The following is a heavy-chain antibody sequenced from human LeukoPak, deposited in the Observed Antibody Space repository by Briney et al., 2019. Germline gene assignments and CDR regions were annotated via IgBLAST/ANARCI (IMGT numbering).Heavy chain of an antibody. Sequence: GASVKVSCKASGYTFTTYGISWVRQAPEQGLEWMGWISVHNGNTNYAQKVQGRVTLTTDTSTSTAYMELRSLTSDDTAAYYCARDREVGAKTLDYWGQGTLVTVSS. CDR2: ISVHNGNT. CDR1: GYTFTTYG. V-gene: IGHV1-18*01. CDR3: ARDREVGAKTLDY. J-gene: IGHJ4*02. D-gene: IGHD1-26*01.